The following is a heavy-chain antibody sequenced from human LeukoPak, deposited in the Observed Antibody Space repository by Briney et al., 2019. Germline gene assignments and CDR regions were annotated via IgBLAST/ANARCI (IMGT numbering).Heavy chain of an antibody. J-gene: IGHJ4*02. V-gene: IGHV3-48*04. Sequence: PGGSLRLSCAASGFTFSSFSMNWVRQAPGKGLEWVSYIRSGGTNTDYTGSVKGRFTISRDNAKNTLYLQMNSLRADDTARYYCIGYGGNSFWGQGTPVTVSS. CDR1: GFTFSSFS. CDR2: IRSGGTNT. D-gene: IGHD4-23*01. CDR3: IGYGGNSF.